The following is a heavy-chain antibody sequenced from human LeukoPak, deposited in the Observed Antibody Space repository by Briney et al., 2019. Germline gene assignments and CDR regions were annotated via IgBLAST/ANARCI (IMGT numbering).Heavy chain of an antibody. CDR2: INPSGGST. V-gene: IGHV1-46*01. Sequence: GASVKVSCKASGYTFTRYYMHWVRQAPGQGLEWMGIINPSGGSTSYAQKFQGRVTMTRDTSTSTVYMELSSLRSEGTAVYYCARTQNYYGSANNYNGDDAFDIWGQGTMVTVSS. CDR1: GYTFTRYY. J-gene: IGHJ3*02. D-gene: IGHD3-10*01. CDR3: ARTQNYYGSANNYNGDDAFDI.